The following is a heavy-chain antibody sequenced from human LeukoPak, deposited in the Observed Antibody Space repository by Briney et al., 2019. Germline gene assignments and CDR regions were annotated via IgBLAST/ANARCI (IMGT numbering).Heavy chain of an antibody. J-gene: IGHJ4*02. D-gene: IGHD4-23*01. V-gene: IGHV4-38-2*02. CDR2: IYHSGST. Sequence: PSETLSLTCTVSGYSISSGYYWGWIRQPPGKGLEWIGSIYHSGSTYYNPSLKSRVTISVDTSKNQFSLKLSSVTAADTAVYYCVMTTVVTLFGYWGQGTLVTVSS. CDR1: GYSISSGYY. CDR3: VMTTVVTLFGY.